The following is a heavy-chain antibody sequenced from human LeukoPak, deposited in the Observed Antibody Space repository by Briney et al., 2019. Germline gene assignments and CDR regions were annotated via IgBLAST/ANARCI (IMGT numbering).Heavy chain of an antibody. CDR1: GFIFNNYG. CDR2: VSGSGDGT. D-gene: IGHD4-17*01. V-gene: IGHV3-23*01. J-gene: IGHJ4*02. CDR3: AKERLGGNYGDYAVDY. Sequence: GGSLRLSCAASGFIFNNYGLIWVRQAPGKGLEWVSPVSGSGDGTYYADSVKGRFTISSDNSKKTLDLHMDSLRAEDTAVYYCAKERLGGNYGDYAVDYWCQGTMVTVSS.